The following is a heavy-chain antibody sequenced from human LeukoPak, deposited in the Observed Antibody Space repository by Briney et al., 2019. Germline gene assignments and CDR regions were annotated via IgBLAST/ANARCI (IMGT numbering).Heavy chain of an antibody. CDR3: AKSQNEYRSGWYITEYIDD. V-gene: IGHV3-9*01. Sequence: GRSLRPSCAASGFKFDNYAMHWVRQAPGTGLEWVSGSSWNSGSIGYADSVKGRFTISRDNAKNSLFLQMNSLRAEDTALYYCAKSQNEYRSGWYITEYIDDWGQGTLVTVSS. D-gene: IGHD6-19*01. J-gene: IGHJ1*01. CDR2: SSWNSGSI. CDR1: GFKFDNYA.